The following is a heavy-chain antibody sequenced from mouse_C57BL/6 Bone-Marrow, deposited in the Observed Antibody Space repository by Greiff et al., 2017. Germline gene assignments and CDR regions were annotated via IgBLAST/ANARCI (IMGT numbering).Heavy chain of an antibody. Sequence: EVQLQQSGAELVRPGASVKLSCTASGFNIKDDYMHWVKQRPEQGLEWIGWIDPENGDTEYASKFQGKATITADTSSNTAYLQLSSLTSEDTAVYYCTTGIRRAMDYWGQGTSVTVSS. CDR2: IDPENGDT. CDR1: GFNIKDDY. V-gene: IGHV14-4*01. D-gene: IGHD2-4*01. CDR3: TTGIRRAMDY. J-gene: IGHJ4*01.